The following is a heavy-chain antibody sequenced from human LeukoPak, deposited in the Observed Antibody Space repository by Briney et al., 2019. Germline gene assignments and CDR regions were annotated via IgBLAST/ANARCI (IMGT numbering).Heavy chain of an antibody. Sequence: GGSLRLSCAASGFTFDDYVMSWVRQAPGKGLEWVSGINWNGGSTDYAESVKGRFTIFRDKAKNSLCMHMNRLRAEDTALYYCARHLGGSYYYYYMDVWGKGTTVTVSS. CDR3: ARHLGGSYYYYYMDV. CDR2: INWNGGST. D-gene: IGHD3-16*01. CDR1: GFTFDDYV. J-gene: IGHJ6*03. V-gene: IGHV3-20*04.